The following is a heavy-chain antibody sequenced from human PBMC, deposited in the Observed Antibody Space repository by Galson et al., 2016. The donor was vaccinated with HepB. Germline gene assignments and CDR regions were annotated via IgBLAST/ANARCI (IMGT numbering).Heavy chain of an antibody. V-gene: IGHV3-23*01. J-gene: IGHJ4*02. CDR3: TGRNTAPTAIGAY. D-gene: IGHD2-2*02. CDR2: IGASGANT. Sequence: SLRLSCAASGFTFRSYAMTWVRQAPGKGLEWVSAIGASGANTYYADSVKGRFPISRDNSKNTVYLQMNSLRADDTALYYCTGRNTAPTAIGAYWGQGILVTVSS. CDR1: GFTFRSYA.